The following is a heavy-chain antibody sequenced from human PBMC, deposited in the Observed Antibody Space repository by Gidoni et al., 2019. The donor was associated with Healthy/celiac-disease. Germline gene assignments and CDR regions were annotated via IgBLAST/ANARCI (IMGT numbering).Heavy chain of an antibody. Sequence: QVQLVQSGAEVKKPGASVKVSCQASGYTFTGYYMHWVRQAPGQGLEWMGRIKPNSGGTNYAQKFQGRVTMTRDTSISTAYMELSRLRSDDTAVYYCARVYERYFDWLLGYFDYWGQGTLVTVSS. V-gene: IGHV1-2*06. J-gene: IGHJ4*02. CDR3: ARVYERYFDWLLGYFDY. D-gene: IGHD3-9*01. CDR1: GYTFTGYY. CDR2: IKPNSGGT.